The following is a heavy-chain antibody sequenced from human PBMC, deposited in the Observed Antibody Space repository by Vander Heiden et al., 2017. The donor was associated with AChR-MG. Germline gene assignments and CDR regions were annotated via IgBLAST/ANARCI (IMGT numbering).Heavy chain of an antibody. J-gene: IGHJ6*02. CDR3: ARDRARWNKYYYFGVDV. D-gene: IGHD1-1*01. Sequence: QVQLVESGGGVVQPGRSLRRSCAASGLTFNTYPMYWVRQAPGKGLEWVAVISFDGNNEYYADSVKGRFTISRDNSNNTLFLQMNSLRGEDTAVYYCARDRARWNKYYYFGVDVWGQGTTVTVSS. CDR2: ISFDGNNE. CDR1: GLTFNTYP. V-gene: IGHV3-30-3*01.